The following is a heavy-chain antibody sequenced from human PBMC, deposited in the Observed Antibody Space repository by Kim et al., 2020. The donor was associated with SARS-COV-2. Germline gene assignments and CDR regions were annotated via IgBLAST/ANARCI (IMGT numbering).Heavy chain of an antibody. J-gene: IGHJ1*01. V-gene: IGHV3-7*03. Sequence: GGSLRLSCAASGFTFGSYWMTWLRQAPGKGLEWVANIKQDGTQQYYVDSVRGRFTVSRDGANMYLQMNSLRAEDTAVYYCARTLTGTTESFEYWGRGTLVTVSS. CDR2: IKQDGTQQ. CDR3: ARTLTGTTESFEY. CDR1: GFTFGSYW. D-gene: IGHD3-9*01.